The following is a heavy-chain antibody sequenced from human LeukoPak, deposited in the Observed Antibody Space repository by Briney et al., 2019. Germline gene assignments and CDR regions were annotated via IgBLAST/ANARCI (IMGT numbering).Heavy chain of an antibody. CDR2: IYYSGST. D-gene: IGHD2-15*01. CDR1: GGSISSSSYY. CDR3: ARSVVVAAPSSGWFDP. V-gene: IGHV4-39*01. Sequence: KPSETLSLTCTVSGGSISSSSYYWGWIRQPPGKGLEWIGSIYYSGSTYYNPSLKSRVTISVDTSKNQFSLKLSSVTAADTAVCYCARSVVVAAPSSGWFDPWGQGTLVTVSS. J-gene: IGHJ5*02.